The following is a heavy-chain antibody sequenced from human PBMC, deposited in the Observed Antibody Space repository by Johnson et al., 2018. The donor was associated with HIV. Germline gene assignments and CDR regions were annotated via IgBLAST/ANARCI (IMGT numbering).Heavy chain of an antibody. CDR2: ISGSGGST. CDR3: VRVGKYCDDDCHSGVDAFAL. Sequence: VQLVESGGGLVQPGGSLRLSCVASGFTFSSYAMTWVRQAPGKGLEWVSSISGSGGSTFYADSVKGRFTISRDNAKNSLYLHMNSLRVEDTALYYCVRVGKYCDDDCHSGVDAFALWGQGTMVTVSS. CDR1: GFTFSSYA. J-gene: IGHJ3*01. V-gene: IGHV3-23*04. D-gene: IGHD2-21*02.